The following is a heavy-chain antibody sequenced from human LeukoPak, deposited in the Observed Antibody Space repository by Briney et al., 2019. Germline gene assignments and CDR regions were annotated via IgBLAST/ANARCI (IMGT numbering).Heavy chain of an antibody. D-gene: IGHD6-13*01. V-gene: IGHV3-23*01. Sequence: GGSLRLSCAASGFSFNNYAMVWVRQTPGKGLEWVSVISAGNDIVYADSVKGRFSISRDSSKNTLYLQMNSLRVEDTAVYYCAKDSHVGSNWYRGDYWGQGTLVTVSS. CDR1: GFSFNNYA. J-gene: IGHJ4*02. CDR2: ISAGNDI. CDR3: AKDSHVGSNWYRGDY.